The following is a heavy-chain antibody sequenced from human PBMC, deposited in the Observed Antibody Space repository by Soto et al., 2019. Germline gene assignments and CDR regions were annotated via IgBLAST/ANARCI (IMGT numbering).Heavy chain of an antibody. CDR3: AKDGYGDRRYYFDY. J-gene: IGHJ4*02. Sequence: PGGSLRLFCAASRFTISDYYMSCIRKATGKRLEWVSFISGSGGSTYYADSVRGRFTISRDNFKNTLYLQMNSLRAEDTAVYYCAKDGYGDRRYYFDYWGQGTLVTVSS. V-gene: IGHV3-23*01. D-gene: IGHD4-17*01. CDR2: ISGSGGST. CDR1: RFTISDYY.